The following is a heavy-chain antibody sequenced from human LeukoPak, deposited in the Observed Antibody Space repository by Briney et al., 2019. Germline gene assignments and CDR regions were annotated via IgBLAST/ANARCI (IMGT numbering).Heavy chain of an antibody. CDR2: ISGSGGST. V-gene: IGHV3-23*01. CDR3: AKGLSAAILPYYFDY. D-gene: IGHD2-2*01. CDR1: GFTFSSYA. J-gene: IGHJ4*02. Sequence: GGSLRLSCAASGFTFSSYAMSWVRQAPGKGLEWVSAISGSGGSTYYADSGKGRFTISRDNSKNTLYLQMNSLRAEDTAVYYCAKGLSAAILPYYFDYWGQGTLVTVSS.